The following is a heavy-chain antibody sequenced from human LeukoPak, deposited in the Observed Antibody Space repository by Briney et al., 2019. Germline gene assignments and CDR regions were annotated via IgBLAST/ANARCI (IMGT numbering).Heavy chain of an antibody. D-gene: IGHD3-16*02. J-gene: IGHJ4*02. V-gene: IGHV3-23*01. CDR3: AKDRMITFGGVIPEFDY. CDR1: GFTFSSYA. CDR2: ISGSGGST. Sequence: GGSLRLSCAASGFTFSSYAMSWVRQAPGKGLEWVSAISGSGGSTYYADSVKGRFTISRDNSKNTLYLQMNSLRAEDTAVYYCAKDRMITFGGVIPEFDYWGQGTLVTVSS.